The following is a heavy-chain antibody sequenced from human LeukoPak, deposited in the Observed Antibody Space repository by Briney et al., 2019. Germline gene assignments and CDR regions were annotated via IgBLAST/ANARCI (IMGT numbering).Heavy chain of an antibody. J-gene: IGHJ3*02. CDR1: GFTFSTYA. V-gene: IGHV3-23*01. CDR2: ISGRGVST. CDR3: AKFRWNDVADAFDI. Sequence: PGGSLRLSCAASGFTFSTYAMSWVRQAPGKGLEWVSAISGRGVSTSYADSVRGRFTISRDNSKNTLYLQMNSLRAEDTAVYYCAKFRWNDVADAFDIWGQGTMVTVSS. D-gene: IGHD1-1*01.